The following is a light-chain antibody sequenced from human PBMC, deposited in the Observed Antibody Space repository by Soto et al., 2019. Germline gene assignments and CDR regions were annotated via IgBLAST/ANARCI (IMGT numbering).Light chain of an antibody. Sequence: QSALTQPPSASGSPGQSVTISCTGTSSDVGGDDYVSWYQHHPGKAPKLMIYDVNKRPSGVPDRFSGSKSGNTASLTVSGLQAEDEADYYCSSYAGSNNWVFGGGTQLTVL. CDR1: SSDVGGDDY. CDR3: SSYAGSNNWV. V-gene: IGLV2-8*01. CDR2: DVN. J-gene: IGLJ3*02.